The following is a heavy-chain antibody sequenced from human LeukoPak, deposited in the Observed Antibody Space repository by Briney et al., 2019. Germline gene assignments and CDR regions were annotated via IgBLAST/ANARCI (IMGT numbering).Heavy chain of an antibody. CDR3: AKRGGYCTGGSCYSYYFDY. V-gene: IGHV3-23*01. CDR2: ISGSGGST. CDR1: GFTFSSYA. J-gene: IGHJ4*02. Sequence: GGYLRLSCAASGFTFSSYAMSWVRQAPGKGLEGGSIISGSGGSTYYAASVKGRFTIYRDNSKNTLYLQMNSLRAEDTAVYYCAKRGGYCTGGSCYSYYFDYWGQGTLDTVSS. D-gene: IGHD2-15*01.